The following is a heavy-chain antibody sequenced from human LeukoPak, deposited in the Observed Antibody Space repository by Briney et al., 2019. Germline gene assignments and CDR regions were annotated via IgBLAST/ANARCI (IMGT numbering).Heavy chain of an antibody. Sequence: ASVKVSCKASGYTFTSYGISWVRQAPGQGLEWMGWISAYNGNTNYAQKLQGRVTMTTDTSTSTAYMELRSLRSDDTAVYYCARGEALGYDLTAFDIWGQGTMVTVSS. V-gene: IGHV1-18*01. CDR1: GYTFTSYG. D-gene: IGHD3-16*01. CDR3: ARGEALGYDLTAFDI. CDR2: ISAYNGNT. J-gene: IGHJ3*02.